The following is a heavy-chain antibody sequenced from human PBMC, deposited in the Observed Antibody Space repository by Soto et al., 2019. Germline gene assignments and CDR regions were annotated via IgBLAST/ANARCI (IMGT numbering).Heavy chain of an antibody. CDR3: APRRDCSSTSCYVGALGWFDP. Sequence: QITLKESGPTLVKPTQTLTLTCTFSGFSLSTSGVGVGWIRQPPGKALEWLALIYWDDDKRYSPSLKSRLTITKDTSKNQVVLTMTNMDPVDTATYYCAPRRDCSSTSCYVGALGWFDPWGQGTLVTVSS. D-gene: IGHD2-2*01. CDR1: GFSLSTSGVG. CDR2: IYWDDDK. J-gene: IGHJ5*02. V-gene: IGHV2-5*02.